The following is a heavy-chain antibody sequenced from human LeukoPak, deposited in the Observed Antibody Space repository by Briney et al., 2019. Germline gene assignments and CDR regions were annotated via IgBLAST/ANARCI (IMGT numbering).Heavy chain of an antibody. CDR1: GFTFSDYY. CDR3: AKVGQWLVLGGHYFDY. CDR2: ISSSGSTI. Sequence: PGGSLRLSCAASGFTFSDYYMSWIRQAPGKGLEWVSYISSSGSTIYYADSVKGRFTISKDNAKNSLYLQMNSLRAEDTAVYYCAKVGQWLVLGGHYFDYWGQGTLVTVSS. V-gene: IGHV3-11*01. D-gene: IGHD6-19*01. J-gene: IGHJ4*02.